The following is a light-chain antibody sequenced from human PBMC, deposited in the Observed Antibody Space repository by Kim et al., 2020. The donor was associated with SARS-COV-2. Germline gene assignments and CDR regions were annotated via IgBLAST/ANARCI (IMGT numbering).Light chain of an antibody. J-gene: IGKJ4*01. CDR2: DAS. CDR1: QSVSSN. V-gene: IGKV3-11*01. CDR3: QQRSNWSLLT. Sequence: IVLTQSPATLSLSPGERATLSCRASQSVSSNLAWYQQKFGQAPGLLIYDASNRATGIPARFSGSGSGTDFTLTISSLEPEDVAIYYCQQRSNWSLLTFGGGTKVDIK.